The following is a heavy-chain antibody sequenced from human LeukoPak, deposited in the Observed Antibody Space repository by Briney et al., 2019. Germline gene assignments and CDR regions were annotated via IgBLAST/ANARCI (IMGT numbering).Heavy chain of an antibody. D-gene: IGHD1-1*01. CDR1: GFTFSSYA. V-gene: IGHV3-64*01. CDR2: ISSNGGST. J-gene: IGHJ6*02. CDR3: ARSTHGYYYYGMDV. Sequence: GSLRLSCAASGFTFSSYAMHWVRQAPGKGLEYVSAISSNGGSTYYANSVKGRFTISRDNSKNTLYLQMGSLRVEDMAVYYCARSTHGYYYYGMDVWGQGTTVTVSS.